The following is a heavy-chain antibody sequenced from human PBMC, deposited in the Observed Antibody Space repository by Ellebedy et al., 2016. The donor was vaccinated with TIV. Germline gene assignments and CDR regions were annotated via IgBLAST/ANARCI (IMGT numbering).Heavy chain of an antibody. Sequence: AASVKVSCKDSGNTFTDYFIHWVRQAPGQGLEWMGGIIPVLETPNYAQKFQGRLTVSADKSTNTAYMELSSLTSEDTAVYYCAADLASVGQWGQGTLVIVSS. D-gene: IGHD1-26*01. CDR2: IIPVLETP. CDR3: AADLASVGQ. V-gene: IGHV1-69*10. J-gene: IGHJ1*01. CDR1: GNTFTDYF.